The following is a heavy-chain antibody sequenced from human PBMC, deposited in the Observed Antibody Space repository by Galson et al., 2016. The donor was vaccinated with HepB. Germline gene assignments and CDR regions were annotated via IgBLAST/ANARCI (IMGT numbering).Heavy chain of an antibody. V-gene: IGHV2-70*01. J-gene: IGHJ6*02. CDR1: GFSVTTSGMC. D-gene: IGHD3-10*01. CDR2: IDWDDGK. Sequence: PALVKPTQTLTLTCTLSGFSVTTSGMCVTWIRQPPGKALEWLALIDWDDGKYHRTFLKTRLTISRDTSKNQVVLTMTNVDPVDTAKYSCARVRAEWTYGHYYYYYGMDVWGHGTAVTVSS. CDR3: ARVRAEWTYGHYYYYYGMDV.